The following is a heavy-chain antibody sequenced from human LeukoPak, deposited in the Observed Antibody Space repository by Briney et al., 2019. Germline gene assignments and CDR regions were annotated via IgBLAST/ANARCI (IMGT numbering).Heavy chain of an antibody. Sequence: GGSLRLPCAASGFTFNGYGMHWVRQAPGKGLEWVAFIRYDGSNEYYADSVKGRFTISRDNSKNTLYLQMNSLRAEDTAVYYCAKDKYNFWSGSSYYYMDVWGKGTTVTVSS. CDR3: AKDKYNFWSGSSYYYMDV. CDR2: IRYDGSNE. J-gene: IGHJ6*03. V-gene: IGHV3-30*02. CDR1: GFTFNGYG. D-gene: IGHD3-3*01.